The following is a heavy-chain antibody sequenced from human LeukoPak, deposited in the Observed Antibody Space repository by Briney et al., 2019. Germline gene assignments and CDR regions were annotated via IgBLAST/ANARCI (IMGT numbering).Heavy chain of an antibody. D-gene: IGHD6-6*01. CDR2: INLNSGGT. CDR1: GYTFTGYY. J-gene: IGHJ6*02. Sequence: ASVKVSCKASGYTFTGYYMHWVRQAPGQGLEWMGWINLNSGGTNYAQKFQGRVTMTRDTSISTAYMELSRLRSDDTAVYYCARESYSSSSGEYYYYYGMDVWGQGTTVTVSS. CDR3: ARESYSSSSGEYYYYYGMDV. V-gene: IGHV1-2*02.